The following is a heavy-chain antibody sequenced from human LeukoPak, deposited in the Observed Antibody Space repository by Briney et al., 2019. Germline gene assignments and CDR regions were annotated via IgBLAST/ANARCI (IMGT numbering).Heavy chain of an antibody. J-gene: IGHJ5*02. CDR3: AHSPRGWFDL. Sequence: SGPRLLQPTPTLTLTCTFSGFSLRTSGGGVGWIRQVPEKALEWLSLIYWDDDKRYSQSLKSRLTINKDTSKNQVVHRVTNMDPVDKTTYYCAHSPRGWFDLGGQNTLVTVSS. CDR1: GFSLRTSGGG. V-gene: IGHV2-5*02. CDR2: IYWDDDK.